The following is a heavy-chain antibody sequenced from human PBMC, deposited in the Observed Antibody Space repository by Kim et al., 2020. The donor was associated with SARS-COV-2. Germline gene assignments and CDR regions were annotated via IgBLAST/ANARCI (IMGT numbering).Heavy chain of an antibody. CDR1: GFTFSSYS. D-gene: IGHD3-3*01. CDR2: ISSSSSYI. Sequence: GGSLRLSCAASGFTFSSYSMNWVRQAPGKGLEWVASISSSSSYIYYADSVKGRFTISRDNAKNSLYLQMNSLRAEDTAVYYCARGDDFCSGYDPVFDYWGPRTLFSVSS. V-gene: IGHV3-21*01. CDR3: ARGDDFCSGYDPVFDY. J-gene: IGHJ4*02.